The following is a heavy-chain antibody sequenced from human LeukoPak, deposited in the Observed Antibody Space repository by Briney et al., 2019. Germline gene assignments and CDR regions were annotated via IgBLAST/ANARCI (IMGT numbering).Heavy chain of an antibody. CDR1: GDSISSYY. CDR3: ATGYSSTWYYFGY. Sequence: SETLSLTCTVSGDSISSYYRSWIRQPPGKGLEWIGYIYHSGSTNYNPSLKSRVTISADTSKDQFSLKLASVTAADTAVYYCATGYSSTWYYFGYWGQGTLVTVSS. V-gene: IGHV4-59*01. J-gene: IGHJ4*02. CDR2: IYHSGST. D-gene: IGHD6-13*01.